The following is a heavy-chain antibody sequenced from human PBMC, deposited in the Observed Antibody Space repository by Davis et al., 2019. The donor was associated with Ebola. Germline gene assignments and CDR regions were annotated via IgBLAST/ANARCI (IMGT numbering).Heavy chain of an antibody. CDR1: GFTVSSNY. CDR3: ARDLDYPRNYGMDV. V-gene: IGHV3-66*01. J-gene: IGHJ6*02. D-gene: IGHD4-11*01. CDR2: IYSGGST. Sequence: GESLKISCAASGFTVSSNYMSWVRQAPGKGLEWVSVIYSGGSTYYADSVKGRFTISRDNSKNTLYLRMNSLRAEDTAVYYCARDLDYPRNYGMDVWGQGTTVTVSS.